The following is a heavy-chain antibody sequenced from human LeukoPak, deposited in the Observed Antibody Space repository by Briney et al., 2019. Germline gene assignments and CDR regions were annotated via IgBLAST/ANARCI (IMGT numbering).Heavy chain of an antibody. V-gene: IGHV1-69*05. CDR3: ARDRGLHYYYYYYMDV. J-gene: IGHJ6*03. CDR2: IIPIFGTA. CDR1: GGTFSRYA. Sequence: GASVKVSCKASGGTFSRYAISWVRQAPGQGLEWMGGIIPIFGTANYAQKFQGRVTITTDESTSTAYMELSSLRSEDTAVYYCARDRGLHYYYYYYMDVWGKGTTVTVSS. D-gene: IGHD2-21*01.